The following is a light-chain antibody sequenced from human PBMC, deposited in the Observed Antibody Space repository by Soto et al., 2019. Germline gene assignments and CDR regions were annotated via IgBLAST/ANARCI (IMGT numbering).Light chain of an antibody. CDR3: AAWDDSLNGFYV. Sequence: LTQPPSASGTPGQRVTISCSGSSSNIGSNTVDWYQQLPGTAPKLLIYSNNQRPSGVPDRFSGSKSGTSASLAISGLQSEDEADYYCAAWDDSLNGFYVFGTGTKVTVL. CDR2: SNN. CDR1: SSNIGSNT. J-gene: IGLJ1*01. V-gene: IGLV1-44*01.